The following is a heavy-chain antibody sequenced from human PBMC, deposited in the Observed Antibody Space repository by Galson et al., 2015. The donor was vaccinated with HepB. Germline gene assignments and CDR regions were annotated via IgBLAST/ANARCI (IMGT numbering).Heavy chain of an antibody. Sequence: SLRLSCAASGFTFSSYAMHWVRQAPGKGLEWVAVISYDGSNKYYADSVKGRFTISRDNSKNTLYLQMNSLRAEDTAVYYCARGGEYSSSFPRSSFDYWGQGTLVTVSS. CDR1: GFTFSSYA. V-gene: IGHV3-30-3*01. J-gene: IGHJ4*02. CDR2: ISYDGSNK. D-gene: IGHD6-6*01. CDR3: ARGGEYSSSFPRSSFDY.